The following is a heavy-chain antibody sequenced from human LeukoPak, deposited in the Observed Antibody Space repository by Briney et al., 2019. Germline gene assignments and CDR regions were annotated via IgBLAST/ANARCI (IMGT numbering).Heavy chain of an antibody. CDR3: ARDLYDSSGYYQRRLFDY. J-gene: IGHJ4*02. CDR2: FYYSGST. CDR1: GFTFSDYY. D-gene: IGHD3-22*01. V-gene: IGHV4-38-2*02. Sequence: PGGSLRLSCAASGFTFSDYYMSWIRQPPGKGLEWIGSFYYSGSTYYNPSLKSRVTISVDTSKNQFSLKLSSVTAADTAVYYCARDLYDSSGYYQRRLFDYWGQGTLVTVSS.